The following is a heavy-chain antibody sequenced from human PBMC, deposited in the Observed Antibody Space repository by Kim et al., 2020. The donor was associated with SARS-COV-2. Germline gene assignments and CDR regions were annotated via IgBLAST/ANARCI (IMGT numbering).Heavy chain of an antibody. CDR1: GGSISSSSYY. Sequence: SETLSLTCTVSGGSISSSSYYWGWIRQPPGKGLEWIGSIYYSGSTYYNPSLKSRVTISVDTSKNQFSLKLSSVTAADTAVYYCAAVATRDYWGQGTLVTVSS. D-gene: IGHD5-12*01. J-gene: IGHJ4*02. V-gene: IGHV4-39*01. CDR3: AAVATRDY. CDR2: IYYSGST.